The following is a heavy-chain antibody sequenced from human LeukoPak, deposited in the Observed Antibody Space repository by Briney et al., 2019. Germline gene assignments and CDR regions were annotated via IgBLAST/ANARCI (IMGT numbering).Heavy chain of an antibody. Sequence: GGSLRLSCAASGFTFSTYGTHWVRQAPGKGLEWVAVIWYDGSNKYYVDSVKGRFTISRDNSKNTLYLQMNSLRAEDTAVYYCARAVGPFDYWGQGTLVTVSS. CDR1: GFTFSTYG. J-gene: IGHJ4*02. CDR3: ARAVGPFDY. D-gene: IGHD6-19*01. V-gene: IGHV3-33*01. CDR2: IWYDGSNK.